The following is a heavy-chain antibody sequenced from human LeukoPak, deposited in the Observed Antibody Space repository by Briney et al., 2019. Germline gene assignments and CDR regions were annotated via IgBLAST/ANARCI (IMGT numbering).Heavy chain of an antibody. D-gene: IGHD6-13*01. V-gene: IGHV3-23*01. CDR2: ISGSGGST. Sequence: PGGSLTVYCAASGFTFNSYAMSWLRQAPGKGLEWVSAISGSGGSTYYADSVKGRFTIARDNSTNTLYLQMNSLRAEDTAVYYCASQAAALNSYWSQGTLVTVSS. CDR3: ASQAAALNSY. J-gene: IGHJ4*02. CDR1: GFTFNSYA.